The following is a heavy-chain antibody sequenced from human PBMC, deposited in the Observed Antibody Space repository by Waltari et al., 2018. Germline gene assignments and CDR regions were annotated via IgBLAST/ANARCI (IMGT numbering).Heavy chain of an antibody. CDR1: GFTFSSYA. Sequence: EVQLLESGGGLVQPGGSLRLSCAASGFTFSSYAMSWVRQDPGKGLEWGSAIVGSCGIKSYADSVKGRFTISRDNSKNTLYLQMNSLRAEDTAVYYCANPGLYNWNYVDYWGQGTLVTVSS. CDR2: IVGSCGIK. D-gene: IGHD1-20*01. J-gene: IGHJ4*02. CDR3: ANPGLYNWNYVDY. V-gene: IGHV3-23*01.